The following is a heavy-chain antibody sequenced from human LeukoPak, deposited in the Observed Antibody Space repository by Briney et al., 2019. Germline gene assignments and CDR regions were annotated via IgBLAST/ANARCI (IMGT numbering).Heavy chain of an antibody. J-gene: IGHJ6*03. CDR2: IRYDGSNK. V-gene: IGHV3-30*02. CDR3: ARRSGSYSGTGYYYFYMDV. Sequence: SGGSLRLSCAASGFTFSSYGMHWVRQAPGKGLEWVAFIRYDGSNKYYADSVKGRFTISRDNAKNSLYLQMNSLRAEDTAVYYCARRSGSYSGTGYYYFYMDVWGKGTTVTVSS. D-gene: IGHD1-26*01. CDR1: GFTFSSYG.